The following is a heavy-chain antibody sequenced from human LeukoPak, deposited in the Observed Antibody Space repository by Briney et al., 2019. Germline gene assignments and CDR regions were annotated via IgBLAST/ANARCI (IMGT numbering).Heavy chain of an antibody. Sequence: ASETLSLTCTVSGVSISSYYWSLIRQPPGKGLELIGYIYYSGSTNYNPSLKSRVTISIDTSKNQLSLKLSSVTAADTAVYYCARFSVAAAGTGWFDPWGQGTQVTVSA. CDR3: ARFSVAAAGTGWFDP. CDR2: IYYSGST. CDR1: GVSISSYY. J-gene: IGHJ5*02. V-gene: IGHV4-59*01. D-gene: IGHD6-13*01.